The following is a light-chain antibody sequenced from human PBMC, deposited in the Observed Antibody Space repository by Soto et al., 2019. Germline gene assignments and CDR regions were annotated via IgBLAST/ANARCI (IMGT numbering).Light chain of an antibody. CDR3: QQYNNWPT. J-gene: IGKJ2*01. CDR1: QSVSSN. Sequence: EIVMTQSPATLSVSPGERATLSCRASQSVSSNLAWYQHKPGQAPRLLIYGASTRATRIPARFSGSGSGTEFTLTISSLQSEDFAVYYCQQYNNWPTFGQGTKLEIK. CDR2: GAS. V-gene: IGKV3D-15*01.